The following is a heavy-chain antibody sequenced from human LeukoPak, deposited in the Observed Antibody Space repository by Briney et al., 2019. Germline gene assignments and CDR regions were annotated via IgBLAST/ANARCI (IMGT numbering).Heavy chain of an antibody. CDR2: IYPDDSDT. D-gene: IGHD5-18*01. Sequence: GEPLKISCKASGYRFTTFWIGWVRQRPGKGLELMGVIYPDDSDTKYSPPFQGQVTVSADKSIKTAYLQWGSLKASDTGIYYCARGRGGYTGYENFDYWGQGTQVTVSS. V-gene: IGHV5-51*01. CDR3: ARGRGGYTGYENFDY. CDR1: GYRFTTFW. J-gene: IGHJ4*02.